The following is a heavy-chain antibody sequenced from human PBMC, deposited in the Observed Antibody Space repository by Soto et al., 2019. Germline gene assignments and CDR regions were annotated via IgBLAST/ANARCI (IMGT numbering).Heavy chain of an antibody. D-gene: IGHD2-2*01. Sequence: EVQLVESGGGLVKPGGSLRLSCAASGFMFSSYSMNWVRQAPGKGLAWVSSISSSSSYIYHADSVKGRFTISRDNAKNSRYLQMNFLTAEDTAEYYCARDTVPIGVSASWPGYGMDVWGQGTTVTVSS. CDR3: ARDTVPIGVSASWPGYGMDV. J-gene: IGHJ6*02. CDR2: ISSSSSYI. V-gene: IGHV3-21*01. CDR1: GFMFSSYS.